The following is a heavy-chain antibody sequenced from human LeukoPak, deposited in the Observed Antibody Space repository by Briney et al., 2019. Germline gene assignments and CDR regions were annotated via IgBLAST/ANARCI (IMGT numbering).Heavy chain of an antibody. CDR2: IIPIFGAA. Sequence: ASVKVSCKASGGTFSSYAISWVRQAPGQGLEWMGRIIPIFGAANYAQKFQGRVTITADESTSTAYMERSSLRSEDTAVYYCARGWDGDYNDYWGQGTLVTVSS. CDR3: ARGWDGDYNDY. D-gene: IGHD4-17*01. V-gene: IGHV1-69*13. J-gene: IGHJ4*02. CDR1: GGTFSSYA.